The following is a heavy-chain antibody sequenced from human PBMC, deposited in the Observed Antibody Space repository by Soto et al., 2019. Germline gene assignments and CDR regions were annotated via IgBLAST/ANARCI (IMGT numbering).Heavy chain of an antibody. J-gene: IGHJ4*02. CDR3: ASRDPGTSVDY. CDR1: GGSFTSNNW. Sequence: PSETLSLTCAVSGGSFTSNNWWTWVRQPPGQGLEWIGEIYRTGITNYNPSLKRRVTIALDKSETQFSLKVTSLTAADTAVYYCASRDPGTSVDYWGQGTLVTVSS. CDR2: IYRTGIT. D-gene: IGHD1-7*01. V-gene: IGHV4-4*02.